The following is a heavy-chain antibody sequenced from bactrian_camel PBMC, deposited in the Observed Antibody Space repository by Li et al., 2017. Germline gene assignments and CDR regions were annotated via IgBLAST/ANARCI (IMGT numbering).Heavy chain of an antibody. Sequence: HVQLVESGGGSVQVGGSLRLSCQASGFTLGDSRMAWYRQAPGNACELVSSTRSEGNTYLIDAVKGRFTVSQDNTKNTMYLQMNSLKPEDTAVYYCAAYFRVGPNYWYSRGLLESSYKYWGQGTQVTVS. V-gene: IGHV3S55*01. CDR1: GFTLGDSR. J-gene: IGHJ4*01. D-gene: IGHD6*01. CDR3: AAYFRVGPNYWYSRGLLESSYKY. CDR2: TRSEGNT.